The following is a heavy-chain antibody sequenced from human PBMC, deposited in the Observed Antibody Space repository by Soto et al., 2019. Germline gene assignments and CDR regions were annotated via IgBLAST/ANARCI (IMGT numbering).Heavy chain of an antibody. Sequence: EVQLLESGGGLVQPGGSLRLSCVASGFTFSSYAVSWVRQAPGKGLEWVSAISGSGGSTYYADSVKGRFTISRDNSKNPVFLQVNSLRAADTAISYCANTGHLVLVQADKNWLDSWGQGTLVTVSS. CDR2: ISGSGGST. J-gene: IGHJ5*01. CDR3: ANTGHLVLVQADKNWLDS. CDR1: GFTFSSYA. V-gene: IGHV3-23*01. D-gene: IGHD2-2*01.